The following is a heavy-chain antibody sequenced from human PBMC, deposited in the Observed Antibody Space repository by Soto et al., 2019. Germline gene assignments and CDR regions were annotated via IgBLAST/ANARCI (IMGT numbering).Heavy chain of an antibody. V-gene: IGHV3-48*02. Sequence: EVQRVESGGGLVQTGGSLRLSCAASGFTFSTFSMNWVRQAPGKGLEWLSYIGGSGGSISYADSVKGRFTISRDNGKNTLYLQMSSLRYEDTAVYYSARHLASAFDSWGQGALVTVSS. J-gene: IGHJ4*02. CDR2: IGGSGGSI. CDR3: ARHLASAFDS. CDR1: GFTFSTFS.